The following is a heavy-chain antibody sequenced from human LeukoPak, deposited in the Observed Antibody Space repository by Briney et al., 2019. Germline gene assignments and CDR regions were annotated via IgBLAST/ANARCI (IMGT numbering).Heavy chain of an antibody. CDR3: AKVRAYSSGPRYYYYMDV. V-gene: IGHV3-30*02. Sequence: GGSLRLSCAASGFTFSSYGMHWVRQAPGKGLEWVAFIRYDGSNEYYADSVKGRFTISRDNSKNTLYLQMNSLRAEDTAVYYCAKVRAYSSGPRYYYYMDVWGKGTTVTVSS. J-gene: IGHJ6*03. D-gene: IGHD6-19*01. CDR1: GFTFSSYG. CDR2: IRYDGSNE.